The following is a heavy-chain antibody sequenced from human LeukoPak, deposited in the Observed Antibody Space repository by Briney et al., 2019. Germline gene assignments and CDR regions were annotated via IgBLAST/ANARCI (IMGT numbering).Heavy chain of an antibody. CDR3: ALLPAAGQTYYYYMDV. V-gene: IGHV1-46*01. D-gene: IGHD6-13*01. CDR1: GYTFTSYY. CDR2: INPSGGST. Sequence: ASVKVSCKASGYTFTSYYMHWVRQAPGQGLEWMGIINPSGGSTSYAQKFQGRVTMTRDTSTSTVYMELSSLRSEDTAVYYCALLPAAGQTYYYYMDVWGKGTTVTISS. J-gene: IGHJ6*03.